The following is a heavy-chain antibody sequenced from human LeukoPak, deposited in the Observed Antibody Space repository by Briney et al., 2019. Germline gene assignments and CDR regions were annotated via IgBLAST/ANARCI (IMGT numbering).Heavy chain of an antibody. CDR1: GFTFSSYW. J-gene: IGHJ4*02. Sequence: GGSLRLSCAASGFTFSSYWMSWVRQAPGKGLDWVSYISTSGSTIYYADSVKGRFTISRDNAKNSLYLQMNSLRAEDTAVYYCAASRGSWPDYFDYWGQGTLVTVSS. CDR3: AASRGSWPDYFDY. V-gene: IGHV3-48*04. D-gene: IGHD6-13*01. CDR2: ISTSGSTI.